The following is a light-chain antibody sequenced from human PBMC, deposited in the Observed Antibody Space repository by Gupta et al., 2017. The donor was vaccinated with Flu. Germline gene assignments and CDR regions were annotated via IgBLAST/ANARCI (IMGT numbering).Light chain of an antibody. V-gene: IGKV3-11*01. CDR3: QQRSNWPLYT. CDR1: QSVSSY. J-gene: IGKJ2*01. CDR2: DAS. Sequence: EIVLTQSPATLSLSPGERATLSCRASQSVSSYLAWYQQKPGQAPRLLIYDASNRATGIPARFSGSGYGKDFTLTISSREPEDFAVYYCQQRSNWPLYTFGQGTEMEIK.